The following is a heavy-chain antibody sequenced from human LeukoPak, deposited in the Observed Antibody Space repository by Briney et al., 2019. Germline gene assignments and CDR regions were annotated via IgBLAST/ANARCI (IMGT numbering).Heavy chain of an antibody. CDR1: GFTFSSYS. J-gene: IGHJ4*02. Sequence: NTGGSLRLSCAASGFTFSSYSMNWVRQAPGKGLEWVSSISSSSSYIYYADSVKGRFTISRDNAKNSLYLQMNSLRAEDTAVYYCARGPYDSSGYYYRGVVAPFDYWGQGTLVTVSS. CDR2: ISSSSSYI. D-gene: IGHD3-22*01. V-gene: IGHV3-21*04. CDR3: ARGPYDSSGYYYRGVVAPFDY.